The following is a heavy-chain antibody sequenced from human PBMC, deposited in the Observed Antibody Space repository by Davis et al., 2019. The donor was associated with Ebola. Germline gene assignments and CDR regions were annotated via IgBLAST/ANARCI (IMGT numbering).Heavy chain of an antibody. CDR1: GGTFSSYA. D-gene: IGHD3-22*01. CDR3: ARDIEDYYDSSGRRAYYYYYMDV. J-gene: IGHJ6*03. CDR2: IIPIFGTA. Sequence: SVKVSCKASGGTFSSYAISWVRQAPGQGLEWMGGIIPIFGTANYAQKFQGRVTITADESTSTAYMELSSLRSEDTAVYYCARDIEDYYDSSGRRAYYYYYMDVWGKGTTVTVSS. V-gene: IGHV1-69*13.